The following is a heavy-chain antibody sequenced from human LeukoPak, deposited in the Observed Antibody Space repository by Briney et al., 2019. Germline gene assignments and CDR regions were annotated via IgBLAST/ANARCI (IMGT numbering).Heavy chain of an antibody. Sequence: SETLSLTCAVYGGSFSDYFWSWIRQPPGKGLEWIGEISHSGSTTYNPSLRRRVTISSDTSKKQFSLKLSSVTAADTAVYYCVNYYSGSSGPKRNYWGQGILVTVSS. D-gene: IGHD3-22*01. V-gene: IGHV4-34*01. CDR1: GGSFSDYF. CDR2: ISHSGST. J-gene: IGHJ4*02. CDR3: VNYYSGSSGPKRNY.